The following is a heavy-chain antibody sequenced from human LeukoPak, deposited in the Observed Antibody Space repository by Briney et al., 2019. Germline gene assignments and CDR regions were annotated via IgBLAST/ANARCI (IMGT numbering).Heavy chain of an antibody. CDR1: GFTFSSYW. J-gene: IGHJ4*02. D-gene: IGHD6-19*01. V-gene: IGHV3-74*01. Sequence: GGSLRLSCAASGFTFSSYWMHWVRQAPGKGLVWFSRINSDGSSTTYADSVKGRFTISRDNAKNTLYLQMNSLRAEDTAVYYCARDRGSGWYYFDYWGQGTLVTVSS. CDR3: ARDRGSGWYYFDY. CDR2: INSDGSST.